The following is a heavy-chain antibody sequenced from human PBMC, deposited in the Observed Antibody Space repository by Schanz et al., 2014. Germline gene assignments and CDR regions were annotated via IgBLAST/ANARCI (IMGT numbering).Heavy chain of an antibody. J-gene: IGHJ3*01. CDR3: ARDEGRDGYNLAFDV. CDR1: GFSVSTNY. D-gene: IGHD2-21*01. Sequence: EVQLVESGGGLIQPGGSLRLSCAVSGFSVSTNYMSWARQAPGKGLEWFSSLYINAGSTRYADSVKGRFFISRDSSKNTLFLQMNSLTADDTAIYFCARDEGRDGYNLAFDVWGQGTLVTVSS. V-gene: IGHV3-53*01. CDR2: LYINAGST.